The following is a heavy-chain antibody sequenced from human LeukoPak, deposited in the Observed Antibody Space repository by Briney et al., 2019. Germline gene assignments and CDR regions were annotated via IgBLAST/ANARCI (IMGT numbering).Heavy chain of an antibody. Sequence: SVKVSCKASGGTFSSYAISWVRQAPGQGLEWMGRIIPILGIANYAQKFQGRVTITADKSTSTAYMELSSLRSEDTAVYYCARGYCTNGVCSSLFDYWGQGTLVTVSS. CDR1: GGTFSSYA. J-gene: IGHJ4*02. CDR2: IIPILGIA. D-gene: IGHD2-8*01. CDR3: ARGYCTNGVCSSLFDY. V-gene: IGHV1-69*04.